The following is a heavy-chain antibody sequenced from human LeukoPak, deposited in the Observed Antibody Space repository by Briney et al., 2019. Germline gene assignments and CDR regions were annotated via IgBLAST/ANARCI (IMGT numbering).Heavy chain of an antibody. CDR3: ARGDRDSGSFFPYYMDV. V-gene: IGHV3-53*01. CDR2: IYSGGNS. CDR1: GFTVSNNY. Sequence: GGSLRLSCAASGFTVSNNYMSWVRQAPGKGLEWVSLIYSGGNSYYADSVKGRFTISRDNSKNTLYLQMNSLRAEDTAVYYCARGDRDSGSFFPYYMDVWGKGTTVTISS. J-gene: IGHJ6*03. D-gene: IGHD3-10*01.